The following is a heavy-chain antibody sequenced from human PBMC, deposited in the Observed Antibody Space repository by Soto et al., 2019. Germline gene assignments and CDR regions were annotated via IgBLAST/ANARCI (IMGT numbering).Heavy chain of an antibody. Sequence: EVQLLESGGGLVQPGGSLRLSCAASGFNFRNYAMSWVRQAPGKGLEWVSVISGGGDSTFYADSVRGRLTISRENPNKKGFLHIKNLRYRETGRYYCAKDRRCLVHLGELWDSWGQGTLVTVSS. CDR3: AKDRRCLVHLGELWDS. D-gene: IGHD3-16*01. CDR2: ISGGGDST. CDR1: GFNFRNYA. V-gene: IGHV3-23*01. J-gene: IGHJ4*02.